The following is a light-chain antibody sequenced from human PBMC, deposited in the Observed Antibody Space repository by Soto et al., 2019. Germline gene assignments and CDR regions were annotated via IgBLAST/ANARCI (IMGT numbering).Light chain of an antibody. CDR1: QTISSW. J-gene: IGKJ5*01. V-gene: IGKV1-5*03. CDR2: KAS. CDR3: QQYGSSPSIT. Sequence: DIQMTQSPSTLSGSVGDRVTITCRASQTISSWLAWYQQKPGKAPKLLIYKASTLKSGVPSRFSGSGSGTEFTLTISSLEPEDFAVYYCQQYGSSPSITFGQGTRLEIK.